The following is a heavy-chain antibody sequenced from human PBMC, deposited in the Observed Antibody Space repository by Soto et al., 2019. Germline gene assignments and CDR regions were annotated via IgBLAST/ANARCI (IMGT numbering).Heavy chain of an antibody. V-gene: IGHV1-3*01. CDR1: GYTFTSYA. Sequence: ASVKVSCKASGYTFTSYAMHWVRQAPGQRLEWMGWINAGNGNTKYSQKFQGRVTITRDTSASTAYMELSSLGSEDTAVYYCARDKGELRAKWLRNSPPTYYFDYWGQGTLVTVSS. CDR3: ARDKGELRAKWLRNSPPTYYFDY. CDR2: INAGNGNT. J-gene: IGHJ4*02. D-gene: IGHD5-12*01.